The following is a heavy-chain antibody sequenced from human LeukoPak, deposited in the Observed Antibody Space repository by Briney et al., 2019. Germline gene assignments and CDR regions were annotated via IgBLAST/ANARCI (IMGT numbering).Heavy chain of an antibody. Sequence: PGGSLRLSCAASGFTVSYNYMSWVRQAAGKGLEWVSVIYTDGSTYYADSVKGRFTISRDNSKNTLYLQMNSLRAEDTAVYYCARDLSYGFDYWGQGTLVTVSS. J-gene: IGHJ4*02. CDR3: ARDLSYGFDY. D-gene: IGHD2-8*01. V-gene: IGHV3-66*02. CDR1: GFTVSYNY. CDR2: IYTDGST.